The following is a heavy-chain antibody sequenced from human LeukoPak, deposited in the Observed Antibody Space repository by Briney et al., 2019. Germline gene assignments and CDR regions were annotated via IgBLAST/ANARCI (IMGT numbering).Heavy chain of an antibody. CDR1: GFTFSSYS. J-gene: IGHJ3*02. CDR3: ASGGSYFDSSGGRDAFDI. V-gene: IGHV3-48*04. CDR2: ICYSSGTL. Sequence: PGGSLRLSCGASGFTFSSYSMNWVRQAPGKGLEWVSYICYSSGTLHHAASVKGRFPISRDNGKNSLYLQMTSLRAEDTAVYYCASGGSYFDSSGGRDAFDIWGQGTMVTVSS. D-gene: IGHD3-22*01.